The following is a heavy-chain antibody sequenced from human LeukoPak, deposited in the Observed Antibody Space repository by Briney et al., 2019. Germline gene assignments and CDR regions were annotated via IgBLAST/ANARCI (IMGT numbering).Heavy chain of an antibody. D-gene: IGHD6-13*01. V-gene: IGHV4-38-2*02. J-gene: IGHJ3*02. CDR2: IYHSGST. CDR1: GYSISSGYY. CDR3: AREGSRWYYAFDI. Sequence: SETLSLTCAVSGYSISSGYYWGWIRPPPGKGLEWIGSIYHSGSTYYNPSLKSRVTISVDTSKNQFSLKLSSVTAADTAVYYCAREGSRWYYAFDIWGQGTMVTVSS.